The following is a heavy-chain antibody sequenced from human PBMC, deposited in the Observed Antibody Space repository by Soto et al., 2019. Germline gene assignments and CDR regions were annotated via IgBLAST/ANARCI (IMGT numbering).Heavy chain of an antibody. J-gene: IGHJ4*02. CDR3: VRDDVGVGIDY. CDR1: GFTFSSYW. CDR2: INEDESDK. Sequence: GGSLRLSCEVAGFTFSSYWMSWVRQAPGKGLEWVANINEDESDKYYVDSVKGRFTISRDNAKNSLYLQMNSLRAEDTAVYYCVRDDVGVGIDYWGLGTLVTVSS. D-gene: IGHD1-26*01. V-gene: IGHV3-7*01.